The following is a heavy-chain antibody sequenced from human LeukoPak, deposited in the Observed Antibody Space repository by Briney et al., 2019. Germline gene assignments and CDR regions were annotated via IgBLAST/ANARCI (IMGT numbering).Heavy chain of an antibody. Sequence: EASVKVSCKASGGTFSSYAISWVRQAPGQGLEWMGRIIPILGIANYAQKFQGRVTITADKSTSTAYMELSSLRSEDTAVYYCARDLRSTGYPNWFDPWGQGTLVTVSS. CDR3: ARDLRSTGYPNWFDP. J-gene: IGHJ5*02. V-gene: IGHV1-69*04. CDR1: GGTFSSYA. D-gene: IGHD2-2*01. CDR2: IIPILGIA.